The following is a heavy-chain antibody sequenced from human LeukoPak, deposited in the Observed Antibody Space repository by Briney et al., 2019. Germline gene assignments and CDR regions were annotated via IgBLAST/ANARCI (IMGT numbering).Heavy chain of an antibody. J-gene: IGHJ4*02. CDR3: ARASKYCSGGSCYWFFDY. CDR1: GGSISSGGYY. Sequence: KTSETLSLTCTVSGGSISSGGYYWSWIRQPAGKGLEWIGRIYTSGSTNYNPSLKSRVTISVDTSKNQFSLKLSSVTAADTAVYYCARASKYCSGGSCYWFFDYWGQGTLVTVSS. CDR2: IYTSGST. D-gene: IGHD2-15*01. V-gene: IGHV4-61*02.